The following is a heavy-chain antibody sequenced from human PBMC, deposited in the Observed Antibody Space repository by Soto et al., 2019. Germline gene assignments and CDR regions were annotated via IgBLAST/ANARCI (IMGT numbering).Heavy chain of an antibody. CDR1: GYTFTSYG. V-gene: IGHV1-18*01. D-gene: IGHD4-17*01. CDR3: ARDAHTAYYYGMDV. Sequence: QFQLVQSGAEVKKPGASVKFSCKASGYTFTSYGISWVRKAPGQGLEWMGWISAYNGNTNYAQKLQGRVTMTTDTSTSTAYMELRSLRSDDTAVYYCARDAHTAYYYGMDVWGQGTTVTVSS. J-gene: IGHJ6*02. CDR2: ISAYNGNT.